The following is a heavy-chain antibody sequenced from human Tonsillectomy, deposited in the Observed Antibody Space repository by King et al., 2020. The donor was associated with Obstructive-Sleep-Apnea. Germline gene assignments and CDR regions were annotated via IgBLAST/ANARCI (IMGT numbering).Heavy chain of an antibody. V-gene: IGHV3-23*04. CDR1: GFTFSSYA. D-gene: IGHD2-2*01. CDR3: AKASKVGPAAIGY. J-gene: IGHJ4*02. CDR2: IIGSGGNT. Sequence: VQLVESGGGLVQPGGSLRLSCAASGFTFSSYAMSWVRQAPGKGLEWVSGIIGSGGNTYYADSVKGRFTISRDNSKNTLYLQMNSLRVEDTAVYYCAKASKVGPAAIGYWGQGTLVTVSS.